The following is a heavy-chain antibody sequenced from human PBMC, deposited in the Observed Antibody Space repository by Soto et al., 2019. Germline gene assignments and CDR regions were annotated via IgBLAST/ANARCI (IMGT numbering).Heavy chain of an antibody. Sequence: GGSLRLSCVASGFTFSSYAMSWVRQAPGKGLEWVSAISGSGGSTYYADSVQGRFTISRDNSKNRLYLKMNSLRAEDTAVYYCATASRPLGFCSSTSCYAFDYWGQGTLVTVSS. CDR3: ATASRPLGFCSSTSCYAFDY. J-gene: IGHJ4*02. CDR2: ISGSGGST. D-gene: IGHD2-2*01. CDR1: GFTFSSYA. V-gene: IGHV3-23*01.